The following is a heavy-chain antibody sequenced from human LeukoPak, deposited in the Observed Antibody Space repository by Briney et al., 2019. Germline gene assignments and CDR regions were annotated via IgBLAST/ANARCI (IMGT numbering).Heavy chain of an antibody. V-gene: IGHV1-18*01. Sequence: GASVKVSCKASGYTFISYGISWVRQAPGQGLEWMGWISSSGGKTNSAQKFQGRVTMTTDTSTSTAYLELRSLRFDDTALYYCARDHASSSGWFDPWGQGTLVTVSS. J-gene: IGHJ5*02. CDR2: ISSSGGKT. D-gene: IGHD6-6*01. CDR3: ARDHASSSGWFDP. CDR1: GYTFISYG.